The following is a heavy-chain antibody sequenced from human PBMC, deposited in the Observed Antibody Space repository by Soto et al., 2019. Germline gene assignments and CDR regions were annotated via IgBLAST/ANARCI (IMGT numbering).Heavy chain of an antibody. Sequence: GGSLRLSCAASGFTFSSYGMHWVRQAPGKGLEWVAVISYDGSNKFYADSVKGRFTISRDNSKNTLYLQMNSLRAEDTAVYYCAKVRDSSGYYYYYGMDVWGQGTTVTVSS. CDR2: ISYDGSNK. CDR3: AKVRDSSGYYYYYGMDV. D-gene: IGHD3-22*01. J-gene: IGHJ6*02. CDR1: GFTFSSYG. V-gene: IGHV3-30*18.